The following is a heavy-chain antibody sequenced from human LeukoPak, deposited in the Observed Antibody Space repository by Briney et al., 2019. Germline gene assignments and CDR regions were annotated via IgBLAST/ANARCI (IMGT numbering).Heavy chain of an antibody. J-gene: IGHJ4*02. CDR2: ISGSGDST. D-gene: IGHD2-15*01. CDR3: AKAPVTSCRGAFCYPLDS. V-gene: IGHV3-23*01. Sequence: GGSLRPSCTASGFTFSSYAMSWVRQAPGKGLEWVSAISGSGDSTNYADSVRGRFTISRDSSKNTLYLQMNNLRTEDAAIYYCAKAPVTSCRGAFCYPLDSWGQGTLVTVSS. CDR1: GFTFSSYA.